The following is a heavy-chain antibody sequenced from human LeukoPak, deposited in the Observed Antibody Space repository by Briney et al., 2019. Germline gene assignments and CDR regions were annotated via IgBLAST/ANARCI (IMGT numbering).Heavy chain of an antibody. CDR1: GFTFSSYG. V-gene: IGHV3-30*02. CDR2: IRYDGSNK. D-gene: IGHD6-19*01. J-gene: IGHJ4*02. CDR3: AKSGEKIAVAGSFDY. Sequence: GGSLRLSCAASGFTFSSYGMHWVRQAPGKWLEWVAFIRYDGSNKYYADSVKGRFTISRDNSKNTLYLQMNSLRAEDTAVYYCAKSGEKIAVAGSFDYWGQGTLVTVSS.